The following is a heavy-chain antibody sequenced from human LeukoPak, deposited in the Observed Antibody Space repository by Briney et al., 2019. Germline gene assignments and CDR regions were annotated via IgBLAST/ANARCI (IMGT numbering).Heavy chain of an antibody. J-gene: IGHJ4*02. CDR2: ISSSGGNI. D-gene: IGHD2-2*01. Sequence: PGGSLRLSCAASGFTFSSYEMNWVRQAPGKGLEWVSYISSSGGNIYYADSVKGRFTISRDNAKDSLYLQMNSLRAEDTAVYYCARGRKTAARERHFDYWGQGTLVTVSS. CDR3: ARGRKTAARERHFDY. CDR1: GFTFSSYE. V-gene: IGHV3-48*03.